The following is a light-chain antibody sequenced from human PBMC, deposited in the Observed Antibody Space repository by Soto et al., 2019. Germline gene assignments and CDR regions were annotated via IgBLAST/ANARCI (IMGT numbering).Light chain of an antibody. CDR1: QSISSW. CDR3: QQYNSYPRT. CDR2: KAS. J-gene: IGKJ1*01. Sequence: DIQMTQSPSTLSASVGYRVTITFRASQSISSWLAWYQQKPGKAPKLLIYKASSLESGVPSRFSGSGSGTEFTLTISSLQPDDFATYYCQQYNSYPRTFGQGTKVDIK. V-gene: IGKV1-5*03.